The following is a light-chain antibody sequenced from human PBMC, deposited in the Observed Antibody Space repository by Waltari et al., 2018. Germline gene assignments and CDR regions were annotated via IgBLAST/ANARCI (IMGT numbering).Light chain of an antibody. CDR3: QSYDTSLGVV. Sequence: QSVLTQPPSVSGAPGPRVPISCPASWSHLVAGYAVHWYPQLPGKAPTLLVYGVNTRPPGVPDRFFGSKSGTSASLAIPGLQPEDEADYYCQSYDTSLGVVFGGGTKLTVL. CDR1: WSHLVAGYA. CDR2: GVN. J-gene: IGLJ2*01. V-gene: IGLV1-40*01.